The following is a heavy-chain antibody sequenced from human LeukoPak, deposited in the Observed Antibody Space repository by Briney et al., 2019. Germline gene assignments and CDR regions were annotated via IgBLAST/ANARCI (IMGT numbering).Heavy chain of an antibody. D-gene: IGHD1-1*01. Sequence: PSETLSLTCTVSGSSINSYYWSWIRQPPGKGLEWIGYIYYTGTTNYNPSLKSRVTISLGTSKNQFSLKHTSVTAADTAVYYCARDRLQLQSWGQGTLVTVSS. V-gene: IGHV4-59*01. CDR2: IYYTGTT. J-gene: IGHJ5*02. CDR1: GSSINSYY. CDR3: ARDRLQLQS.